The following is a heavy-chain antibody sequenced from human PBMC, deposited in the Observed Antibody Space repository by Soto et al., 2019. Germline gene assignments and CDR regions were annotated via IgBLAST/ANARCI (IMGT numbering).Heavy chain of an antibody. J-gene: IGHJ4*02. Sequence: ASVKVSCKASGGTFSSYTISWVRQAPGQGLEWMGRIIPILGIANYAQKFQGRVTITADKSTSTAYMELSSLRSEDTAVYYCARERGSSSSGGGVDYWGQGTLVTVSS. CDR1: GGTFSSYT. D-gene: IGHD6-6*01. V-gene: IGHV1-69*04. CDR3: ARERGSSSSGGGVDY. CDR2: IIPILGIA.